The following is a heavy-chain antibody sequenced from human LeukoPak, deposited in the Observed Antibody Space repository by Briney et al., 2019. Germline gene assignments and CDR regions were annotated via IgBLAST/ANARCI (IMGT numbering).Heavy chain of an antibody. D-gene: IGHD2-15*01. CDR3: ARGRYCSADICTGGDSFDI. CDR2: KYARGSS. Sequence: SETLSLTCTVSGGSISNYCWSWIRQPAGKGLEWIGRKYARGSSNYNPPVQSRVTMSVDTSKNQFSLKLRSVTAADTAVYYCARGRYCSADICTGGDSFDIWGQGTMVSVSP. V-gene: IGHV4-4*07. J-gene: IGHJ3*02. CDR1: GGSISNYC.